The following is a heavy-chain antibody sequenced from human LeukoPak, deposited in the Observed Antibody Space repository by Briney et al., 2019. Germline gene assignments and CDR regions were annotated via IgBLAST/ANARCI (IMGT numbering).Heavy chain of an antibody. D-gene: IGHD2-8*01. CDR2: INWNGGST. Sequence: GGSLRLSCAAARVTFDDYCMSWVRQAPGKGLEWVSGINWNGGSTGYADSVKGRFTISRDNAKNSLYLQMNSLRAEDTALYYCARPTLGYCTNGVCYPYYFDYWGQGTLVTVS. J-gene: IGHJ4*02. CDR1: RVTFDDYC. V-gene: IGHV3-20*04. CDR3: ARPTLGYCTNGVCYPYYFDY.